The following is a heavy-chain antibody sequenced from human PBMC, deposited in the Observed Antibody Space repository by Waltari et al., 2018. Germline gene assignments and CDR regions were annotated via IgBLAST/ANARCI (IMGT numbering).Heavy chain of an antibody. CDR1: GFGLNDYG. J-gene: IGHJ4*02. V-gene: IGHV3-48*03. CDR3: ARVWGVTTSDF. Sequence: EVQLVESGGGLVQPGGSLRLSCAASGFGLNDYGMNWVRQAPGKGLEWLSFMSSSGSSTGPTILYADSVKGRFTVSRDNTQNSLSLQMNSLRAEDTGVYYCARVWGVTTSDFWGQGTLVTVTS. D-gene: IGHD2-21*02. CDR2: MSSSGSSTGPTI.